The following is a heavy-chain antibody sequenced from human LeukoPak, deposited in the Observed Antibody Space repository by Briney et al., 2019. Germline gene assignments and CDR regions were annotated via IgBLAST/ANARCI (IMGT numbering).Heavy chain of an antibody. Sequence: SETLSLTCTVSGGSISSYYWSWIRQPAGKGLEWIGRIHSSGSTHYNPSLQSRVTMSVDTSKNQFSLKLSSVPAADTAVYYCATSMIQGGYFDYWGQGTLVTVSS. CDR1: GGSISSYY. CDR3: ATSMIQGGYFDY. CDR2: IHSSGST. J-gene: IGHJ4*02. D-gene: IGHD3-16*01. V-gene: IGHV4-4*07.